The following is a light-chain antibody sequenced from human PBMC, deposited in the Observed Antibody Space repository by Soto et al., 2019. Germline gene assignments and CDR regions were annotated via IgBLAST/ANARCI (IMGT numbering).Light chain of an antibody. J-gene: IGKJ1*01. Sequence: QGACSLSKTIGDRVTITCRASQSISSWLAWYQQKPGKAPKLLIYDASSLESGVPSRFSGSGSGTEFTLTISSLQPDDFATYYCQQYNSYSRTFGQGTRWIS. V-gene: IGKV1-5*01. CDR1: QSISSW. CDR3: QQYNSYSRT. CDR2: DAS.